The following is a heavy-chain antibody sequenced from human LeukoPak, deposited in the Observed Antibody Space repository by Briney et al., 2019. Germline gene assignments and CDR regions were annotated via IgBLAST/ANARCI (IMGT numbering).Heavy chain of an antibody. Sequence: SETLSLTCTVSGGSISNYYWSWIRQPPGKGLEWIGYIYYTGSTNYNPSLKSRVTISIDTSKNQFSLKVTSVTAAVTAVYYCARGPGSGYYYVDYWGQGTLVTVPS. V-gene: IGHV4-59*01. CDR2: IYYTGST. CDR1: GGSISNYY. CDR3: ARGPGSGYYYVDY. D-gene: IGHD3-22*01. J-gene: IGHJ4*02.